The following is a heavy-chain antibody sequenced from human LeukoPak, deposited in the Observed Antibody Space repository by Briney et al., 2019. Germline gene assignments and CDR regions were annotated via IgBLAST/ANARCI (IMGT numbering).Heavy chain of an antibody. J-gene: IGHJ4*02. CDR3: ARWLGYFDY. CDR2: IYTSGST. V-gene: IGHV4-61*02. Sequence: SETLSLTCTVSGGSISSGSYYWSWIRQLAGKGLEWIGRIYTSGSTNYNPSLKSRVTISVDTSKNQFSLKLSSVTAADTAVYYCARWLGYFDYWGQGTLVTVSS. D-gene: IGHD3-22*01. CDR1: GGSISSGSYY.